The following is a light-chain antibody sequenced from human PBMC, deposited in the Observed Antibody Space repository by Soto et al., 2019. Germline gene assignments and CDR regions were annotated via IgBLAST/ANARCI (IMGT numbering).Light chain of an antibody. Sequence: DTQMALYRSALCPSGSECSSLTCRASQSISSYLDWYQQKPGKAPKLLIYAASILQSGVPSRFSGSGSGTDFTLTISSRQPADFATYYWQQPDKTLRTFGGGTKVDI. J-gene: IGKJ4*02. CDR1: QSISSY. CDR3: QQPDKTLRT. V-gene: IGKV1-39*01. CDR2: AAS.